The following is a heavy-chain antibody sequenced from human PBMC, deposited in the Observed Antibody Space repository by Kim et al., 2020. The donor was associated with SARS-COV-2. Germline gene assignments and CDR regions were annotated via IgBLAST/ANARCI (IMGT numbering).Heavy chain of an antibody. V-gene: IGHV1-69*13. CDR3: ARVLYYDILTGYYIPHDYYGMDV. J-gene: IGHJ6*02. CDR2: IIPIFGTA. CDR1: GGTFSSYA. Sequence: SVMVSCKASGGTFSSYAISWVRQAPGQGLEWMGGIIPIFGTANYAQKFQGRVTITADESTSTAYMELSSLRSEDTAVYYCARVLYYDILTGYYIPHDYYGMDVWGQGTTVTVSS. D-gene: IGHD3-9*01.